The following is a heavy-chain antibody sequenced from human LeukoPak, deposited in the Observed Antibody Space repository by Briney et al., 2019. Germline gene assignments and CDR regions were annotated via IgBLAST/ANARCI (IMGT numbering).Heavy chain of an antibody. CDR3: EKDSSSGYPFQD. V-gene: IGHV3-48*04. CDR2: ISSSGSKI. J-gene: IGHJ1*01. D-gene: IGHD3-22*01. CDR1: GLTFIIYS. Sequence: PGGSLTLFCAASGLTFIIYSMNWAPHAPGKGLECVSYISSSGSKIYYADSVKGRFTISRDNAKNSLDLQMNSLRAEDTAVYYCEKDSSSGYPFQDWGQGALVTVS.